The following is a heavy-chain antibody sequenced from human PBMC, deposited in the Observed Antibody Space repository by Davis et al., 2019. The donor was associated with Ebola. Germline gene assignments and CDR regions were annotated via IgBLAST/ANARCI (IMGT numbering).Heavy chain of an antibody. Sequence: GGSLRLSCAASGFTFSSYGMHWVRQAPGKGLGWVAVIWYDGSNKYYADSVKGRFTISRDNSKNTLYLQMNSLRAEDTAVYYCAKGTTGSWNVYHFMDVWGKGTTVTVSS. J-gene: IGHJ6*03. D-gene: IGHD1-1*01. V-gene: IGHV3-33*06. CDR3: AKGTTGSWNVYHFMDV. CDR2: IWYDGSNK. CDR1: GFTFSSYG.